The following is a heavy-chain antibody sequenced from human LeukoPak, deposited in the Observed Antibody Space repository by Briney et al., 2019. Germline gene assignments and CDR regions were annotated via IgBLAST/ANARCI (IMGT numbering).Heavy chain of an antibody. CDR3: ARGPISMGIVGYYYYYGMDV. CDR2: INHSGST. V-gene: IGHV4-34*01. D-gene: IGHD3-10*01. J-gene: IGHJ6*02. CDR1: GGSFSGYY. Sequence: SETLSLTCAVYGGSFSGYYWSWIRRPPGKGLEWIGEINHSGSTNYTPSLKSRVTISVDTSKNQSSLKLSSVTAADTAVYYCARGPISMGIVGYYYYYGMDVWGQGTTVTVSS.